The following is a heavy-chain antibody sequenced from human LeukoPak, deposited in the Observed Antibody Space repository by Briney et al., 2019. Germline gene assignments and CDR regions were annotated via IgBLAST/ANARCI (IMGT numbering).Heavy chain of an antibody. CDR2: INPSGGST. J-gene: IGHJ4*02. D-gene: IGHD6-13*01. CDR1: GYTFTSYY. CDR3: ARDTTPYLYSSSWYDY. Sequence: GASVKVSSKASGYTFTSYYMHWVRQAPGQGLEWMGIINPSGGSTSYAQKFQGRVTMTRDTSTSTVYMELSSLRSEDTAVYYCARDTTPYLYSSSWYDYWGQGTLVTVSS. V-gene: IGHV1-46*01.